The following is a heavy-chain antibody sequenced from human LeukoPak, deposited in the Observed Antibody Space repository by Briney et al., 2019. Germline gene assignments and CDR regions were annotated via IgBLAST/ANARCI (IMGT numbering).Heavy chain of an antibody. CDR1: GFIFSNYW. J-gene: IGHJ4*02. CDR3: ARDTATY. Sequence: PGGSLRLSCAASGFIFSNYWMSWVHQAPGKGLEWVANIKHDGSEKYYVDSVRGRFTISRDNAKNSLYLQMNSLRAEDTAVYYCARDTATYWGQGTLVTVSS. CDR2: IKHDGSEK. V-gene: IGHV3-7*01. D-gene: IGHD5-18*01.